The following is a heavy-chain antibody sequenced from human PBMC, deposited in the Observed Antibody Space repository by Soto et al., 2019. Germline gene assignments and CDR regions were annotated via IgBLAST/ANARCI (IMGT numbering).Heavy chain of an antibody. CDR3: ARGHATKIVVTTYYAMDV. D-gene: IGHD3-22*01. V-gene: IGHV1-69*13. CDR2: IIPVFGTP. CDR1: GGSLSNYG. J-gene: IGHJ6*02. Sequence: GASVKVSCKASGGSLSNYGISWVRQAPGQGLEWMGAIIPVFGTPNYAQKFQDRVTITADESTTTVYMEVRSLTSEDTAVYYCARGHATKIVVTTYYAMDVWGQGTTVTVSS.